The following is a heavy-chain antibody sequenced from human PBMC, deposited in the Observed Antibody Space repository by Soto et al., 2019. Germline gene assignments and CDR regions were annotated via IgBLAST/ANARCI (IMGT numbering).Heavy chain of an antibody. Sequence: QLLESGPGLVKPSETLSLTCTVSGGSISSSSYYWGWIRQPPGKGLEWIGSIYYSGSTYYNPSLKSRVTISVDTSKNQFSLKLSSVTAADTAVYYCARSWIAAPRPAWFDPWGQGTLVTVSS. CDR2: IYYSGST. V-gene: IGHV4-39*01. CDR3: ARSWIAAPRPAWFDP. CDR1: GGSISSSSYY. D-gene: IGHD6-6*01. J-gene: IGHJ5*02.